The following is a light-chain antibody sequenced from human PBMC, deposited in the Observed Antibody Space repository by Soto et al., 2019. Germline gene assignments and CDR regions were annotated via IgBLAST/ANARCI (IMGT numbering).Light chain of an antibody. J-gene: IGLJ3*02. V-gene: IGLV2-14*03. CDR2: DVI. Sequence: QSVLTQPASVSGSPGQSITISCTGTSSDVGAYDWASWYQQHPGKAPKLIVCDVIQRPSGVSYRFSGSKSGNTAFLTISGLQAEDEADYYCSSYSSSNSVVFGGGTKLTVL. CDR3: SSYSSSNSVV. CDR1: SSDVGAYDW.